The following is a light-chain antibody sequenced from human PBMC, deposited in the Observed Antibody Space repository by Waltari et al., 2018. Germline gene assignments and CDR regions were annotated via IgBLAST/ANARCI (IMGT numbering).Light chain of an antibody. CDR3: QQLHTYPPWT. V-gene: IGKV1-9*01. CDR2: SAS. CDR1: QGIGIF. Sequence: DVQLTQPPSFVSASVGDRVTITCRASQGIGIFLAWYQQKPGTAPKLLIFSASTLQTGVPSRFSGSGSWTDFTLTISNLQPEDFATYYCQQLHTYPPWTFGPGTRVEMK. J-gene: IGKJ1*01.